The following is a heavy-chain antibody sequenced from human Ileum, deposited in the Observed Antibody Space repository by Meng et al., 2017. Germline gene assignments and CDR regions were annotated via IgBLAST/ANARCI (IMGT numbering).Heavy chain of an antibody. CDR2: IYQSGST. CDR1: GDSISSSGW. V-gene: IGHV4-4*02. Sequence: VHRQECGPGLVKPSGTLSLTCAGSGDSISSSGWWSWVRKPPGKGLEWIGQIYQSGSTNYNPSLKSRVTISIDRSENQLSLKLSSVTAADTAVYYCARHIVGPTPGMEYWGQGTLVTASS. D-gene: IGHD1-26*01. J-gene: IGHJ4*02. CDR3: ARHIVGPTPGMEY.